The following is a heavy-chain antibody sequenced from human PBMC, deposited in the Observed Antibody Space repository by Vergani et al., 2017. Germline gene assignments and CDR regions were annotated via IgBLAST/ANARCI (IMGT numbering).Heavy chain of an antibody. CDR2: IYYSGST. D-gene: IGHD4-17*01. V-gene: IGHV4-59*01. J-gene: IGHJ2*01. CDR1: GGSISSYY. CDR3: ARGLGYGDYVWYFDL. Sequence: QVQLQESGPGLVKPSETLSLTCTVSGGSISSYYWSWIRQPPGKGLEWIGYIYYSGSTNYNPSLKSRVTISVDTSKNQFSLKLSSVTAADTAVYYCARGLGYGDYVWYFDLWGRGTLVTVSS.